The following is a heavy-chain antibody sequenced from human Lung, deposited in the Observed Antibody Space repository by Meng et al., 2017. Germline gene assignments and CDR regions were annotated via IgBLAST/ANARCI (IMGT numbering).Heavy chain of an antibody. D-gene: IGHD6-13*01. Sequence: QVQLVESGGGVVQPGSSLRLVCAASGFTFSSLGMHWVRQAPGKGLEWVAVISYDGSNKYYADSVKGRFTISRDNSKNTLYLQMNSLRAEDTAVYYCAKDLSKQQQLGELDYWGQGTLVTVSS. CDR2: ISYDGSNK. V-gene: IGHV3-30*18. J-gene: IGHJ4*02. CDR1: GFTFSSLG. CDR3: AKDLSKQQQLGELDY.